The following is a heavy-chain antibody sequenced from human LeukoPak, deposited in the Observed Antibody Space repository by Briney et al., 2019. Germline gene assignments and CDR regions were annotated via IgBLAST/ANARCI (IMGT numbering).Heavy chain of an antibody. J-gene: IGHJ4*02. CDR1: GDSVSSNSVT. D-gene: IGHD6-6*01. CDR3: ASGSSSVGY. CDR2: TYYRSTWYN. V-gene: IGHV6-1*01. Sequence: SQTLSLTCAISGDSVSSNSVTWNWIRQSPSRGLEWLGRTYYRSTWYNDYAVSVRGRITVNPDTSKNQFSLHLNSVTPEDTAVYYCASGSSSVGYWGQGTLVTVSS.